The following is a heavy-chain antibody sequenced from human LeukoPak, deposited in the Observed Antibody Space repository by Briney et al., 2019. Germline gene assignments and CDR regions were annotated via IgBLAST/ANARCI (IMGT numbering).Heavy chain of an antibody. CDR2: INHGGST. CDR3: ASSLLTADAFDI. Sequence: PSETLSLTCAVYGGSFSGYYWSWIRQPPGKGLEWIGEINHGGSTNYNPSLKSRVTISIDTSKNQFSLKLSSVTAADTAVYYCASSLLTADAFDIWGQGTMVTVSS. J-gene: IGHJ3*02. V-gene: IGHV4-34*01. D-gene: IGHD3-9*01. CDR1: GGSFSGYY.